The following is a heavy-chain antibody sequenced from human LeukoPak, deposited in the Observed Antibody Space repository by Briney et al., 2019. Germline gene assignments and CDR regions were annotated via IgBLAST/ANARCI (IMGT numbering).Heavy chain of an antibody. CDR2: IYYSGST. Sequence: SETLSLTCTVSGGSISSYYWSWIRQPPGKGLEWIGYIYYSGSTNYNPSLKSRATISVDTSKNQFSLKLSSVTAADTAVYYCARHGGGYSSSSFDYWGQGTLVTVSS. J-gene: IGHJ4*02. V-gene: IGHV4-59*08. D-gene: IGHD6-6*01. CDR3: ARHGGGYSSSSFDY. CDR1: GGSISSYY.